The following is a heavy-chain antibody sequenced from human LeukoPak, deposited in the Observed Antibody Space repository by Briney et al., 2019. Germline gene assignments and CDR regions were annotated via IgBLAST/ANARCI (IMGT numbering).Heavy chain of an antibody. CDR1: WFLFSTRGMC. Sequence: SGPSLVKPTQTLTLTCTFSWFLFSTRGMCVSWIRQPPGKALEWLARIDWDDDKYYSTSLKTRLTISKATSKNQVVLSMTNLDPVDTATYYCARIVLRSGYYFDYWGQGTLVTVSS. CDR2: IDWDDDK. V-gene: IGHV2-70*11. CDR3: ARIVLRSGYYFDY. J-gene: IGHJ4*02. D-gene: IGHD2-15*01.